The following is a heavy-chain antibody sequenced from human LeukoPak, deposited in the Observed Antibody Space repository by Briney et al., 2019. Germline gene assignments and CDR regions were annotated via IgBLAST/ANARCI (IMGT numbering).Heavy chain of an antibody. CDR1: GFTFSSYW. CDR2: ISSDGSST. J-gene: IGHJ4*02. Sequence: GGSLRLSCAASGFTFSSYWMHWVRQAPGKGLVWASRISSDGSSTTYADSVKGRFTISRDNAKNTLYLQMNSLRAEDTAVYYCARDKGSEQQLVRGFDYWGQGTLVTVSS. V-gene: IGHV3-74*01. CDR3: ARDKGSEQQLVRGFDY. D-gene: IGHD6-13*01.